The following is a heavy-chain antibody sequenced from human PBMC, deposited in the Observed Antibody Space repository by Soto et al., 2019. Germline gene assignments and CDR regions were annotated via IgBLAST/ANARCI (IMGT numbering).Heavy chain of an antibody. CDR2: ISSNGGTT. Sequence: EVQLAESGGGMVQPGGSLRLSCVASGFTFSSYDMHWVRQAQGKGLEYVSSISSNGGTTHYGNSVKGRFTISRDNSKNTLYLQMGSLRAEDMAVYYCVRRVSGNYDYWGQGTLVTVSS. CDR3: VRRVSGNYDY. V-gene: IGHV3-64*01. CDR1: GFTFSSYD. J-gene: IGHJ4*02. D-gene: IGHD1-7*01.